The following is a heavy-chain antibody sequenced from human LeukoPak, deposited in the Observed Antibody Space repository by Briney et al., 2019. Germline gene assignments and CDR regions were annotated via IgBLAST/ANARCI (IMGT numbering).Heavy chain of an antibody. J-gene: IGHJ4*02. D-gene: IGHD2-15*01. CDR3: ARISYGVVVAATQDY. Sequence: PSQTLSLTCTVSGGSISSGDYYWSWISQPPGKALAWIGYIYYSGSTYYNPSLKSRVTISVDTSKNQFSLKLSSVTAADTAVYYCARISYGVVVAATQDYWGQGTLVIVSS. V-gene: IGHV4-30-4*01. CDR1: GGSISSGDYY. CDR2: IYYSGST.